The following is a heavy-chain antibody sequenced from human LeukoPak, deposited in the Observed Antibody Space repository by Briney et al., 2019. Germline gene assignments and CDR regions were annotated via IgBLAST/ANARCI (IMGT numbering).Heavy chain of an antibody. D-gene: IGHD2-2*02. CDR3: ARHNTYVRAFDY. Sequence: SDTLSLTCTVSGGSITSYYWSWIRQPPGKGLEWIGYIYYSGTTNYNPSLKSRVTMSVDTSKNQFSLKLSSVTAADTAVYSCARHNTYVRAFDYWGQGTLVTVSS. CDR2: IYYSGTT. V-gene: IGHV4-59*08. CDR1: GGSITSYY. J-gene: IGHJ4*02.